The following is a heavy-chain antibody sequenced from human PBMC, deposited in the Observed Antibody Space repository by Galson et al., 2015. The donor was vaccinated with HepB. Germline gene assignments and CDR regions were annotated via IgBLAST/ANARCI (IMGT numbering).Heavy chain of an antibody. D-gene: IGHD5-12*01. V-gene: IGHV1-46*01. Sequence: SVKVSCKASGYIFTSYYMHWVRQAPGQGLEWLGIINPSGGTTSYAQKFQGRATMTRDTSTSTVYMELSSLRSEDTAVYFCARADLRYSPFDFWGQGTLVTVSS. CDR3: ARADLRYSPFDF. J-gene: IGHJ4*02. CDR2: INPSGGTT. CDR1: GYIFTSYY.